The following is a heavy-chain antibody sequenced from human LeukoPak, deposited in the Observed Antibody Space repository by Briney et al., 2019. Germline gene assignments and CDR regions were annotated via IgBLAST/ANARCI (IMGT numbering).Heavy chain of an antibody. J-gene: IGHJ5*02. CDR3: ATDLGPYYYDSSGYYSTDT. D-gene: IGHD3-22*01. V-gene: IGHV1-24*01. CDR2: FDPEDGET. CDR1: GYTLTELS. Sequence: ASVKVSCKDSGYTLTELSMHWVRQAPGKGLEWMGGFDPEDGETVYAQKFQGRVTMTEDTSTDTAYMELSSLRSEDTAVYYCATDLGPYYYDSSGYYSTDTWGQGTLVTVSS.